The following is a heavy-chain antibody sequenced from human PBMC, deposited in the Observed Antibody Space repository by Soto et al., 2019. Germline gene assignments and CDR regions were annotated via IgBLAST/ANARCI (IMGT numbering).Heavy chain of an antibody. Sequence: EVQLVESGGGVVRPGGSLRLSCAAYGFTFDDYVMSWVRQAPGKGLEWVSGINWNGASTAYADSVKGRFTISRDNAKNSLYLQMNSLRAEDTALYYCARGKVPAAARFDYWGQGTRVTVSS. J-gene: IGHJ4*02. CDR3: ARGKVPAAARFDY. V-gene: IGHV3-20*04. CDR1: GFTFDDYV. CDR2: INWNGAST. D-gene: IGHD2-2*01.